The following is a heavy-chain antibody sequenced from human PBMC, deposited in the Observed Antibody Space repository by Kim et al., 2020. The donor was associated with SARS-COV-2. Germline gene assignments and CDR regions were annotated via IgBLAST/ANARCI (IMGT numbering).Heavy chain of an antibody. D-gene: IGHD6-19*01. J-gene: IGHJ6*02. V-gene: IGHV4-4*02. CDR1: GGSISSSNW. CDR2: IYHSGST. CDR3: ARVIAVAGYYYYGMDV. Sequence: SETLSLTCAVSGGSISSSNWCSWVRQPPGKGLEWIGEIYHSGSTNYNPSLKSRVTISVDKSKNQFSLKLSSVTAADTAVYYCARVIAVAGYYYYGMDVWGQGTTVTVSS.